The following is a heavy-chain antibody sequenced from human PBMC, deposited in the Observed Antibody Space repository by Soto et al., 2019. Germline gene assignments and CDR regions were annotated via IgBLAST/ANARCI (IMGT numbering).Heavy chain of an antibody. V-gene: IGHV4-59*01. CDR3: ARVWGGAFDI. J-gene: IGHJ3*02. D-gene: IGHD3-10*01. CDR2: IYYSGST. Sequence: SETLSLTCSVSGGTIGGYYGSWIRQPPGKGLEWIGYIYYSGSTNYNPSLKSRVTISVDTSKNQFSLKLSSVTAADTAVYYCARVWGGAFDIWGQGTMVTVSS. CDR1: GGTIGGYY.